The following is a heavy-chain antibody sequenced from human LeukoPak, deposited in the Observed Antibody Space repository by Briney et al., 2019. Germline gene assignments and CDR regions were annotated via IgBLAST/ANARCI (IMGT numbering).Heavy chain of an antibody. Sequence: PGGSLRLSCEGSRFTFSNYWVGWVRQAPGKGLEWVANIKDDGSQKNYIDSVKGRFTISRDNAKASVFLQMNSLNFEDSGVYFCARRNAGTGWSFDLWGQGTLVTVSS. CDR3: ARRNAGTGWSFDL. CDR2: IKDDGSQK. D-gene: IGHD1-1*01. V-gene: IGHV3-7*01. J-gene: IGHJ4*02. CDR1: RFTFSNYW.